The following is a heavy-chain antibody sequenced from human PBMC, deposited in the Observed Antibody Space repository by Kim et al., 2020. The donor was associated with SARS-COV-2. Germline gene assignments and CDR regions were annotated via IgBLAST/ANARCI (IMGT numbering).Heavy chain of an antibody. J-gene: IGHJ5*02. CDR2: IDPSDSYT. V-gene: IGHV5-10-1*01. CDR1: GYSFTSYW. CDR3: ARLVPAAMQGGDWFDP. D-gene: IGHD2-2*01. Sequence: GESLKISCKGSGYSFTSYWISWVRQMPGKGLEWMGRIDPSDSYTNYSPSFQGHVTISADKSISTAYLQWSSLKASDTAMYYCARLVPAAMQGGDWFDPWGQGTLVTVSS.